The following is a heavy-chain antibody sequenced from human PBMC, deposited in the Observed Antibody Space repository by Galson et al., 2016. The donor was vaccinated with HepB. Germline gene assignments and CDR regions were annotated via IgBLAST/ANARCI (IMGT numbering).Heavy chain of an antibody. Sequence: SLRLSCAASGFTSKNYHMTWVRQAPGKGLEWVASISGTISNIDYADSVKGRFTLSRDNVENSLFLQMSSLRAEDTALYFCARGRAPKTLDTFDIWGQGTMVTVSS. CDR2: ISGTISNI. CDR3: ARGRAPKTLDTFDI. J-gene: IGHJ3*02. V-gene: IGHV3-21*06. CDR1: GFTSKNYH.